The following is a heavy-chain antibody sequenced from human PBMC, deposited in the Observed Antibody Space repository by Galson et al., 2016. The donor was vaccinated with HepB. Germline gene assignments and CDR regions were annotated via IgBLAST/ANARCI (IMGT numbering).Heavy chain of an antibody. CDR3: ARVGRINSETRSPYNFDY. J-gene: IGHJ4*02. V-gene: IGHV4-31*01. Sequence: TLSLTCTVSGGSISTGGYYWTWIRQHPGKALEWIGYIYYSGSTYYNPSLKSPLSMSVDTSKNQFSLKVNSVTAADTAVYFCARVGRINSETRSPYNFDYWGQGTLVTVSS. D-gene: IGHD2-15*01. CDR1: GGSISTGGYY. CDR2: IYYSGST.